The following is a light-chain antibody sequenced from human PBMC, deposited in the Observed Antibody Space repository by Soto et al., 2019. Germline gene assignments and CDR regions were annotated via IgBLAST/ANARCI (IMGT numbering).Light chain of an antibody. CDR3: QQYGGYSCT. CDR1: QGIGSW. CDR2: GAS. Sequence: DIQMTQSPSTLSASVGDRVTITCRASQGIGSWLAWYQQKPGKAPKVLIYGASSLQSGVPPRFSGSGSGTEFTLTISSLQPEDFAAYYCQQYGGYSCTFGQGTKVDIK. J-gene: IGKJ1*01. V-gene: IGKV1-5*01.